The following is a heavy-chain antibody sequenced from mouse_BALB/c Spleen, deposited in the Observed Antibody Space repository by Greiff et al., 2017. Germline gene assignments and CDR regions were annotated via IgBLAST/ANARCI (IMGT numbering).Heavy chain of an antibody. J-gene: IGHJ4*01. CDR2: INPSTGYT. CDR1: GYTFTSYW. V-gene: IGHV1-7*01. CDR3: AYGNPTMDY. Sequence: VKLVESGAELAKPGASVKMSCKASGYTFTSYWMHWVKQRPGQGLEWIGYINPSTGYTEYNQKFKDKATLTADKSSSTAYMQLSSLTSEDSAVYYCAYGNPTMDYWGQGTSVTVSS. D-gene: IGHD2-1*01.